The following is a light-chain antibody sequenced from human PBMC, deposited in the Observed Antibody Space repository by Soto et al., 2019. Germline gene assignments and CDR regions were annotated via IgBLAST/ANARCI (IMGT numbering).Light chain of an antibody. V-gene: IGLV2-14*01. CDR1: SSDVGGYNY. Sequence: QSALTQPASVSGSPGQSITISCTGTSSDVGGYNYVCWYQQHPGKDPKLMIYDVSNRPSGVSNRFSGSKSGNTASLTISGLQAEDEADYYCSSYTSSSTPCVFGGGTKLPVL. CDR3: SSYTSSSTPCV. J-gene: IGLJ3*02. CDR2: DVS.